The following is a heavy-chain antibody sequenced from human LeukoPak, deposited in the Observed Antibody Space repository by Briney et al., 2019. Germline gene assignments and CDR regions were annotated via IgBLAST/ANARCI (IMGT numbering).Heavy chain of an antibody. D-gene: IGHD3-10*01. J-gene: IGHJ4*02. CDR1: GFTFSSYA. CDR2: ISYDGSNK. V-gene: IGHV3-30*18. Sequence: GGSLRLSCAASGFTFSSYAMHWVRQAPGKGLEGVAVISYDGSNKYYADSVKGRFTISRDNSKNTLYLQMNSLRAEDTAVYYCAKGVPLDFDYWGQGTLVTVSS. CDR3: AKGVPLDFDY.